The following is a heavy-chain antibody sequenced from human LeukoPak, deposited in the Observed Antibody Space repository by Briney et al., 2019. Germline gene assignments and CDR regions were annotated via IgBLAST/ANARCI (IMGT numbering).Heavy chain of an antibody. D-gene: IGHD2-15*01. J-gene: IGHJ6*04. CDR3: ARDWVCVSAFGSDYYGMDV. Sequence: PSGTLSLTCTVSGGSISSGGYYWSWIRQHPGKGLEWIGYIYYSGSTYYNPSLKSRVTISVDTSKNQFSLKLSSVTAADTAVYYCARDWVCVSAFGSDYYGMDVWGKGTTVTVSS. CDR1: GGSISSGGYY. CDR2: IYYSGST. V-gene: IGHV4-31*03.